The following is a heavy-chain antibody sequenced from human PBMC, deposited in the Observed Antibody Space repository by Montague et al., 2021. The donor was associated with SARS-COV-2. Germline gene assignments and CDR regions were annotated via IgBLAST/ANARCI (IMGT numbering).Heavy chain of an antibody. D-gene: IGHD3-10*01. Sequence: SETLSLTCAVYGESFSGYYWSWIRQPPGKGLEWIVEIHHSGSTNYNPSLKSRVTISVDTSKNQFSLKLSSVTAADTAVYYCARVRYYGSGTSLGMDVWGQGTTVTVSS. CDR1: GESFSGYY. CDR2: IHHSGST. V-gene: IGHV4-34*01. J-gene: IGHJ6*02. CDR3: ARVRYYGSGTSLGMDV.